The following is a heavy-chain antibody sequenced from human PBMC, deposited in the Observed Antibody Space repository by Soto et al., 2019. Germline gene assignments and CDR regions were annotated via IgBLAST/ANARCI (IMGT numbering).Heavy chain of an antibody. CDR2: INTLSTAI. D-gene: IGHD6-19*01. V-gene: IGHV3-11*01. Sequence: QVHLMESGGGLVKPGGSLRLSCEGSGFTFSDYYMTWIRQAPGKGLEWVAYINTLSTAIYYAYSVKGRFTISRDNAKNSLYLQMNGLRAEDTATYYCARRLQWQLRPLDSWGRGTLVTVSS. CDR1: GFTFSDYY. J-gene: IGHJ4*02. CDR3: ARRLQWQLRPLDS.